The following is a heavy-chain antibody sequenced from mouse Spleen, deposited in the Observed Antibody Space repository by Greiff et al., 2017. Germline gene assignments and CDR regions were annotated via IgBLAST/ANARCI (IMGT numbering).Heavy chain of an antibody. J-gene: IGHJ3*01. CDR2: INPSSGYT. CDR3: ARDYDYDGAWFAY. Sequence: VKLQQPGAELVMPGASVKLSCKASGYTFTSYTMHWVKQRPGQGLEWIGYINPSSGYTKYNQKFKDKATFTADKSSSTAYMQLSSLTSEDSAVYYCARDYDYDGAWFAYWGQGTLVTVSA. V-gene: IGHV1S26*01. CDR1: GYTFTSYT. D-gene: IGHD2-4*01.